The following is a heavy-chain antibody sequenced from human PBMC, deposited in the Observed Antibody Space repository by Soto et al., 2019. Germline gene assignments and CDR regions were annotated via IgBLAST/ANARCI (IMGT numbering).Heavy chain of an antibody. CDR2: IKQDGSEQ. CDR3: ARDFDV. V-gene: IGHV3-7*01. J-gene: IGHJ2*01. CDR1: GFSFSAYW. Sequence: GGSLRLSCEASGFSFSAYWMSWVRQAPGKGLEWVANIKQDGSEQYYVDSVKGRFTISRNNAKNSLYLQMNSLRAEDTAVFYCARDFDVWGRGTLVTVSS.